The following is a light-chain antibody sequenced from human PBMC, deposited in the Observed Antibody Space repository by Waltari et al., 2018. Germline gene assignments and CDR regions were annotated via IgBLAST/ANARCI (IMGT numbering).Light chain of an antibody. J-gene: IGKJ1*01. CDR3: QQRSNWPPT. Sequence: EIVLTQSQATLSLSPGERATLSYRASQSVSSYLAWYQQKPGQAPRLLIYDASNRATGIPARFSGSGSGTDFTLTISSLEPEDFAVYYCQQRSNWPPTFGQGTKVEIK. CDR2: DAS. CDR1: QSVSSY. V-gene: IGKV3-11*01.